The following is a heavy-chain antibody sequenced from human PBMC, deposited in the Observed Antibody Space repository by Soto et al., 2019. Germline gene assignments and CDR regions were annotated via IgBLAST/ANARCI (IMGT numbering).Heavy chain of an antibody. CDR1: GFTIREYS. V-gene: IGHV3-49*01. J-gene: IGHJ5*02. D-gene: IGHD3-22*01. CDR2: IRSKNYGVTT. Sequence: PGASLILSSIASGFTIREYSMSWLREAPGLGVERVGFIRSKNYGVTTEYTASVKSRFTITRDDAKNIEYLQMNMMKTEDSAVYYCSTNYYDSSGYDNWFDPWGQGTLVTVSS. CDR3: STNYYDSSGYDNWFDP.